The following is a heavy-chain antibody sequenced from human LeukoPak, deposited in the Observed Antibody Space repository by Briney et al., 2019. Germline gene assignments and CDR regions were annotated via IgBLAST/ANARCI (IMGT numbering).Heavy chain of an antibody. D-gene: IGHD6-13*01. CDR2: IIPIFGTA. CDR3: ATYSSSWSGGDFDY. CDR1: GGTFSSYA. J-gene: IGHJ4*02. Sequence: ASVKVPCKASGGTFSSYAISWVRQAPGQGLEWMGGIIPIFGTANYAQKFQGRVTITADESTSTAYMELSSLRSEDTAVYYCATYSSSWSGGDFDYWGQGTLVTVSS. V-gene: IGHV1-69*13.